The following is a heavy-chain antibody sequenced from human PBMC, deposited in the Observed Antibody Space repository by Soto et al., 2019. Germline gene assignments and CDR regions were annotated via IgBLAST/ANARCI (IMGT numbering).Heavy chain of an antibody. D-gene: IGHD3-22*01. V-gene: IGHV4-59*08. J-gene: IGHJ4*02. CDR2: IYYSGST. CDR3: ARLGYYYDSSGYYSY. Sequence: SETLSLTCTVSGGSISSYYWSWIRQPPGKGLEWIGYIYYSGSTNYNPSLKSRVTISVDTSKNQFSLKLSSVTAADTAVYYCARLGYYYDSSGYYSYWGQGTLVTVSS. CDR1: GGSISSYY.